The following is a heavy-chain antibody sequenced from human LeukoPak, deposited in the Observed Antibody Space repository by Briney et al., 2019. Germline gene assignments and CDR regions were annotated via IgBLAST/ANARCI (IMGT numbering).Heavy chain of an antibody. CDR2: IYYSGST. D-gene: IGHD4-11*01. J-gene: IGHJ6*03. Sequence: SETLSLTCTVSGGSISSYYWSWIRQPPGKGLEWIGSIYYSGSTYYNPSLKSRVTISVDTSKNQFSLKLSSVTAADTAVYYCARGDYSLSSYYYYYMDVWGKGTTVTVSS. CDR1: GGSISSYY. V-gene: IGHV4-59*01. CDR3: ARGDYSLSSYYYYYMDV.